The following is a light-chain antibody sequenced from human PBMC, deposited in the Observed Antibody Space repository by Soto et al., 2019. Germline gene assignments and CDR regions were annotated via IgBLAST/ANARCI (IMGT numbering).Light chain of an antibody. CDR1: QSISSY. CDR2: TTS. CDR3: QQSYSTPPT. Sequence: IQMTQSPFSLSASVGDRVTITCRASQSISSYLNWYQQKPGKAPKLLIYTTSSLQSGVPSRFSGSGSGTDFTLTISSLQPEDFATYYCQQSYSTPPTFGQGTKVDIK. J-gene: IGKJ1*01. V-gene: IGKV1-39*01.